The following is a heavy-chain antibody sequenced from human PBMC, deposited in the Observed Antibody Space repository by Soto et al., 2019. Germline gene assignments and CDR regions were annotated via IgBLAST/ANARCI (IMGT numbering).Heavy chain of an antibody. CDR2: ISGSGGST. J-gene: IGHJ4*02. D-gene: IGHD6-19*01. CDR1: GFTFSSYA. V-gene: IGHV3-23*01. CDR3: AKDYGGWWYYFDY. Sequence: EVQLLESGGGLVQPGGSLRLSCAASGFTFSSYAMSWVRQAPGKGLEWVSVISGSGGSTYYADSVKGRFTISRDNSKNTLYLQMNSLRAEDTAVYYCAKDYGGWWYYFDYWGQGTLVTVSS.